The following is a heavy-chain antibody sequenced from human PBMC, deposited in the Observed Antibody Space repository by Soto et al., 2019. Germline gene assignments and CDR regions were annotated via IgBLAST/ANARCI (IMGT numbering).Heavy chain of an antibody. CDR2: IDNNGVT. CDR3: GKILVGATGHTDADS. CDR1: GGSVYSNGHY. Sequence: LSLTCIVSGGSVYSNGHYWGWIRQPPGKGLEWIGSIDNNGVTNYNSSLKSRVTISRDTSKNQFSLRLTSVTAADTAVYYCGKILVGATGHTDADSWGPGTLVTSPQ. V-gene: IGHV4-39*01. J-gene: IGHJ4*02. D-gene: IGHD2-15*01.